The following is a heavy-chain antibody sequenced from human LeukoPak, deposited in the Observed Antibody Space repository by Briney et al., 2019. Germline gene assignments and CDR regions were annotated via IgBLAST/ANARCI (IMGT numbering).Heavy chain of an antibody. J-gene: IGHJ4*02. CDR1: GGSISSSSYY. CDR2: IYYSGST. D-gene: IGHD3-9*01. CDR3: ARALLDLLSLDY. V-gene: IGHV4-39*07. Sequence: KPSETLSLTCTVSGGSISSSSYYWGWIRQPPGKGLEWIGSIYYSGSTYYNPSLKSRVTISVDTSKNQFSLKLSSVTAADTAVYYCARALLDLLSLDYWGQGTLVTVSS.